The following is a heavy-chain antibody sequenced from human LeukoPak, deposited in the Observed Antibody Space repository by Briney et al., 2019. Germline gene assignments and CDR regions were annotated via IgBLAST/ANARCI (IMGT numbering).Heavy chain of an antibody. CDR3: AKWGDYYILTLYYDSDY. V-gene: IGHV3-23*01. CDR2: ISGSGGRT. CDR1: GFTFSNYA. D-gene: IGHD3-9*01. J-gene: IGHJ4*02. Sequence: PGASLRLSCAASGFTFSNYAMSWVRQAPGKGLEWVSAISGSGGRTYYADSVKGPFSLSTDTSQHTLYLQLNSLRAEDTAVYYCAKWGDYYILTLYYDSDYWGQGTLVTVSS.